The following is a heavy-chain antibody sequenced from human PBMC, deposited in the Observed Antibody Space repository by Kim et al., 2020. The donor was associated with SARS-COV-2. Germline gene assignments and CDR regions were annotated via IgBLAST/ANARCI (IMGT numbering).Heavy chain of an antibody. CDR3: ARDIAVAGLYNWFDP. J-gene: IGHJ5*02. CDR2: ISAYNGNT. V-gene: IGHV1-18*01. D-gene: IGHD6-19*01. Sequence: ASVKVSCKASGYTFTSYGISWVRQAPGQGLEWMGWISAYNGNTNYAQNLQGRVTMTTDTSTSTAYMELRSLRSDDTAVYYCARDIAVAGLYNWFDPWGEGTLVTVSS. CDR1: GYTFTSYG.